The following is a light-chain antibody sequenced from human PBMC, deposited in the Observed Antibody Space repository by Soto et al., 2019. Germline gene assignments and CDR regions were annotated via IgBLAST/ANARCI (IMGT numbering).Light chain of an antibody. Sequence: EIVLTQSPGTLSLSPGKRATLSCRASQSVSSYFAWYQQRPGQAPRLLIYAASSRAAGIPDRFSGSGSGTDFTLTISRLEPEDFAVYYCQQYDSSPRTFGQGTKLEIK. CDR2: AAS. J-gene: IGKJ2*01. CDR1: QSVSSY. CDR3: QQYDSSPRT. V-gene: IGKV3-20*01.